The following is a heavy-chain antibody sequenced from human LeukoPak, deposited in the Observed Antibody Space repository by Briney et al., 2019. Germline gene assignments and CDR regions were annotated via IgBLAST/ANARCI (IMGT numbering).Heavy chain of an antibody. V-gene: IGHV3-23*01. CDR2: ISGSGGST. Sequence: PGGSLRLSCAASGFTFSSCGMSWVRQAPGKGLEWVSGISGSGGSTYYADSVEGRFTISRDNSKNTLYLQMNSLRAEDTAVYYCAKVFPYYDSSGRYFDYWGQGTLVTVSS. D-gene: IGHD3-22*01. CDR1: GFTFSSCG. CDR3: AKVFPYYDSSGRYFDY. J-gene: IGHJ4*02.